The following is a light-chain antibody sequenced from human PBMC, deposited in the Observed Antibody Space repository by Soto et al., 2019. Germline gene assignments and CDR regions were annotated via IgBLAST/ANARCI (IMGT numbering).Light chain of an antibody. CDR2: GAS. CDR3: QQYHNWPPQYT. J-gene: IGKJ2*01. V-gene: IGKV3-15*01. CDR1: QSVASN. Sequence: EIVMTQSPASLSVSPGDGATLSCRASQSVASNVAWYQQKPGQGPRLLIHGASTSAVGVPARFSGSGSGTDFTRTISSLQSEDFAVYYCQQYHNWPPQYTFGQGTKLQIK.